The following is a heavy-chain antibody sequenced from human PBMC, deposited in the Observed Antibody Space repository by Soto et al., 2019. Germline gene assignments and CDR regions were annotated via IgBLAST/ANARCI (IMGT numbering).Heavy chain of an antibody. Sequence: EVQLVESGGGLVQPGRSLRLSCAASGFTFDDYAMHWVRQVPGEGLEWVSGISWNGGAMGYGDSVKGRFTISRDNTNTSVYLQMNSLKAEDTALYYCAKDNGGYYDISGNVEYWGQGTLVSVSS. CDR2: ISWNGGAM. V-gene: IGHV3-9*01. CDR3: AKDNGGYYDISGNVEY. CDR1: GFTFDDYA. D-gene: IGHD3-22*01. J-gene: IGHJ4*02.